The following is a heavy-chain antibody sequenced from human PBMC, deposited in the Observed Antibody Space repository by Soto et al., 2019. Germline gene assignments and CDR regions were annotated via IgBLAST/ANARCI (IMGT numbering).Heavy chain of an antibody. J-gene: IGHJ4*02. V-gene: IGHV3-48*01. CDR3: ARFPDIVATITADY. CDR2: ISSSSSTI. D-gene: IGHD5-12*01. CDR1: GFTFSSYS. Sequence: GGSLRLSCTASGFTFSSYSMNWVRQAPGKGLEWVSYISSSSSTIYYADSVKGRFTISRDNAKNSLYLQMNSLRAEDTAVYYCARFPDIVATITADYWGQGTLVTVSS.